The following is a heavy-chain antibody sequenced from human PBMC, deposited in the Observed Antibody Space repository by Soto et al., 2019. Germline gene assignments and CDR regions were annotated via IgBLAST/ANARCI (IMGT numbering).Heavy chain of an antibody. CDR3: ARSQRGRTAFTFDY. CDR2: ISAYNGNT. J-gene: IGHJ4*02. Sequence: ASVKVSCKASGYTFTSYGISWVRQAPGQGLEWMGWISAYNGNTNYAQKLQGRVTMTTDTSTSTAYMKLASVTAADTAVYFCARSQRGRTAFTFDYWGQGALVTVSS. D-gene: IGHD3-16*01. CDR1: GYTFTSYG. V-gene: IGHV1-18*01.